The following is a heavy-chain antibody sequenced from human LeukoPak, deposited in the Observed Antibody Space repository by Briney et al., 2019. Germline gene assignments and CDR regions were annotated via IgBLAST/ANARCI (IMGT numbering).Heavy chain of an antibody. CDR2: INHSGST. CDR1: VGSISGYD. CDR3: ARTPPPFGYFDWLRGGSNYGMDV. V-gene: IGHV4-34*01. D-gene: IGHD3-9*01. Sequence: SESLSLTCTVTVGSISGYDGSWIRQPPWKGLEWMVEINHSGSTNYNPSLKSRVTISVDTSKNQFSLKLSSVTAADTAVYYCARTPPPFGYFDWLRGGSNYGMDVWGQGTTVTVSS. J-gene: IGHJ6*02.